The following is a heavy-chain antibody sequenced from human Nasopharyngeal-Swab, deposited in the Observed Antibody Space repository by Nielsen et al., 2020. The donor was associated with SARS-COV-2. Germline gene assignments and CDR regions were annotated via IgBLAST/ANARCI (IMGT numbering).Heavy chain of an antibody. J-gene: IGHJ4*02. CDR2: ISSSSSYT. Sequence: WIRQPPGKGLEWASYISSSSSYTNYADSVKGRFTISRDNAKNSLYLQMNSLRAEDTAVYYCARGGPTYYYDSSGYYYEGEGYWGQGTLVTVSS. CDR3: ARGGPTYYYDSSGYYYEGEGY. V-gene: IGHV3-11*05. D-gene: IGHD3-22*01.